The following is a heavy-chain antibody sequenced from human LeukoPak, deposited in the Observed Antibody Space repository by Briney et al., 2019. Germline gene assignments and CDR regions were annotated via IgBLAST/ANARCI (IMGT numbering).Heavy chain of an antibody. Sequence: SETLSLTCTVSGGSISSYYWSWIRQPPGKGLEWIGYIYYSGSTNYNPSLKSRVTISVDTSKNQFSLKLSSVTAADTAVYYCARDKLSFGSRYNWFDPWGQGSLVTVSS. D-gene: IGHD3-16*01. J-gene: IGHJ5*02. CDR1: GGSISSYY. CDR3: ARDKLSFGSRYNWFDP. CDR2: IYYSGST. V-gene: IGHV4-59*01.